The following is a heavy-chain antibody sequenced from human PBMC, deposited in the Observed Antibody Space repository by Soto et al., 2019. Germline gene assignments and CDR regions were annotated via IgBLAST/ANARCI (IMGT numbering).Heavy chain of an antibody. CDR1: GGSISSSSYY. J-gene: IGHJ5*02. CDR2: IYYSGST. CDR3: ARHGGIAAAGPWFDP. D-gene: IGHD6-13*01. Sequence: PSETLSLTCTVSGGSISSSSYYWGWIRQPPGKGLEWIGSIYYSGSTYYNPSLKSRVTISVDTSKNQFSLKLSSVTAADTAVYYCARHGGIAAAGPWFDPWGQGTLVTVSS. V-gene: IGHV4-39*01.